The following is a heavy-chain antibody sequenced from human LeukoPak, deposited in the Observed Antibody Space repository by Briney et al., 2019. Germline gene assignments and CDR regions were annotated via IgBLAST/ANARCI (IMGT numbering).Heavy chain of an antibody. D-gene: IGHD3-10*01. CDR1: GYTFTTYG. V-gene: IGHV1-2*02. Sequence: GASVKVSCKASGYTFTTYGFSWVRQAPGQGLEWMGWINPNSGGTNYAQKFQGRVTMTRDTSISTAYMELSRLRSDDTAVYYCAREERITMVRGAKGDLDYWGQGTLVTVSS. CDR3: AREERITMVRGAKGDLDY. CDR2: INPNSGGT. J-gene: IGHJ4*02.